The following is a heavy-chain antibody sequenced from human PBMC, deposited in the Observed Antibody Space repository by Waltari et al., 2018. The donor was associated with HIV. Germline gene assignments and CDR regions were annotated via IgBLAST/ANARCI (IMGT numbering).Heavy chain of an antibody. CDR2: VSAYNSKT. CDR1: GYTFTSYG. V-gene: IGHV1-18*01. D-gene: IGHD2-2*01. Sequence: QVQLVQSGAEVKKPGASVKVSCKASGYTFTSYGISWVRQAPGQGLEWMGWVSAYNSKTNYAQKLQGRGTMTTDTSTSTAYMELRSLRSDDTAVYYCARINCTSVSCYASLDYWGQGTLVTVSS. CDR3: ARINCTSVSCYASLDY. J-gene: IGHJ4*02.